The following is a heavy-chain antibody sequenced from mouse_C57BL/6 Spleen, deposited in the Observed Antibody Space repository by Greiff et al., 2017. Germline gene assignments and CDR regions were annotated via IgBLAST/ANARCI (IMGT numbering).Heavy chain of an antibody. CDR2: IFPGSGST. CDR1: GYTFTSYW. V-gene: IGHV1-55*01. J-gene: IGHJ3*01. D-gene: IGHD1-1*01. CDR3: ATYYGSSHVSFAY. Sequence: QVQLQQPGAELVKPGASVKMSCKASGYTFTSYWLTWVKQRPGQGLEWIGDIFPGSGSTNYNEKFKSKATLTVDTASSTAYMQLRRLTSEDSAVYYCATYYGSSHVSFAYWGQGTLVTVSA.